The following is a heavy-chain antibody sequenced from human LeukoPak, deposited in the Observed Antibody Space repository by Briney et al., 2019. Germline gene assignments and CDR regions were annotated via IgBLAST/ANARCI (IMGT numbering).Heavy chain of an antibody. D-gene: IGHD5-12*01. CDR2: ISYDGSNK. Sequence: PGRSLRLSCAASGFTFSSYAMHWVRQAPGKGLEGVAVISYDGSNKYYADSVKGRFTISRDNSKNTLYLQMNSLRAEDTAVYYCARDIVATIGGGHFDYWGQGTLVTVSS. CDR3: ARDIVATIGGGHFDY. J-gene: IGHJ4*02. CDR1: GFTFSSYA. V-gene: IGHV3-30*04.